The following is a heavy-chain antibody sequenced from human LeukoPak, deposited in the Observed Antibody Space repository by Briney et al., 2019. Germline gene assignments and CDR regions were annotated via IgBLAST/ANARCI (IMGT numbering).Heavy chain of an antibody. CDR1: GFTFDDYA. V-gene: IGHV3-9*03. Sequence: GRSLRLSCAASGFTFDDYAMHWVRQAPGKGLEWVSGISWNSGSIGNADSVKGRFTISRDNAKNSLYLQMNSLRAEDMALYYCAKDKSRFLEWLSFDYWGQGTLVTVSS. CDR2: ISWNSGSI. J-gene: IGHJ4*02. D-gene: IGHD3-3*01. CDR3: AKDKSRFLEWLSFDY.